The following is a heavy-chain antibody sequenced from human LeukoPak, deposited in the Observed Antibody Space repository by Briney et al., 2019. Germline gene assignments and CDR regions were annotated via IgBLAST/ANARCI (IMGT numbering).Heavy chain of an antibody. Sequence: GGSLRLSCAASGFTFSSYSMNWVRQAPGKGLEWVSSISSSSSYIYYADSVKGRFTISRDNAKNSLYLQMNSLRAEDTAVYYCARGGYNWNDAWFDPWGQGTLVTVSS. CDR1: GFTFSSYS. D-gene: IGHD1-20*01. V-gene: IGHV3-21*01. J-gene: IGHJ5*02. CDR2: ISSSSSYI. CDR3: ARGGYNWNDAWFDP.